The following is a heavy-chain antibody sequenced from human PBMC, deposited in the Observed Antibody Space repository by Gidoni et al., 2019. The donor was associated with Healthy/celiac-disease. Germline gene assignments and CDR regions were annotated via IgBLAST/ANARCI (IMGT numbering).Heavy chain of an antibody. Sequence: EVQLVESGGGLVQPGRSLRLSCAASGFTFDDYAMHWVRQAPGKGLEWVSGISWNSGSIGYADSVKGRFTISRDNAKNSLYLQMNSLRAEDMALYYCAKDSGSHHFDYWGQGTLVTVSS. D-gene: IGHD2-15*01. CDR1: GFTFDDYA. CDR2: ISWNSGSI. J-gene: IGHJ4*02. V-gene: IGHV3-9*03. CDR3: AKDSGSHHFDY.